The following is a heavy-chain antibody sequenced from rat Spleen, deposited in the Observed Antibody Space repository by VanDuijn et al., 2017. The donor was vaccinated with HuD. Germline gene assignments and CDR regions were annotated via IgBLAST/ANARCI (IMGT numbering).Heavy chain of an antibody. V-gene: IGHV5-20*01. CDR3: TTETPHYYYSGDGYVMDA. CDR1: GFTFSDYN. D-gene: IGHD1-1*01. CDR2: LSSDGSST. J-gene: IGHJ4*01. Sequence: EVQLVESGGGLVQPGRSLKLSCAASGFTFSDYNMAWVRQAPKKGLEWVASLSSDGSSTYYRDSVKGRFTISRDNAKSTLYLQMDSLRSEDTATYYCTTETPHYYYSGDGYVMDAWGQGASVTVSS.